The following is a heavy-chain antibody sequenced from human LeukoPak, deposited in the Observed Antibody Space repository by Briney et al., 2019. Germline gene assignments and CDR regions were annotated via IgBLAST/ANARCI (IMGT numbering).Heavy chain of an antibody. CDR2: ISSTGSAI. D-gene: IGHD5-12*01. CDR1: GFTSSDYY. J-gene: IGHJ5*02. Sequence: GGSLRLSCAASGFTSSDYYMIWIRQAPGKGLEWISYISSTGSAIYYADSVKRRFTISRDSAKNSLYLQMNSLTTEDTAVYYCARDASRGGYGWFAPWGQGTLVTVSS. V-gene: IGHV3-11*01. CDR3: ARDASRGGYGWFAP.